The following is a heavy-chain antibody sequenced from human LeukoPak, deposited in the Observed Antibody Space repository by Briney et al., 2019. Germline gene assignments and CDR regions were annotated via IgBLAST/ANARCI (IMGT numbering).Heavy chain of an antibody. Sequence: PGGSLRLSCVASGFTFSSYWMTWVRQAPGKGLEWVANINQDGSEKYYLDSVKGRFTISRDNAKNSLYLQMNSLTAGDTAVFYCARGLCSGTGCPTGYYYHYGMDVWGQGTTVAVSS. V-gene: IGHV3-7*02. J-gene: IGHJ6*02. CDR3: ARGLCSGTGCPTGYYYHYGMDV. D-gene: IGHD2-2*01. CDR2: INQDGSEK. CDR1: GFTFSSYW.